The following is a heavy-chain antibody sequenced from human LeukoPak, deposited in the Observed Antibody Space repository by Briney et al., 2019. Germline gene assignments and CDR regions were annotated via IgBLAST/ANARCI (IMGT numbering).Heavy chain of an antibody. D-gene: IGHD3-10*01. CDR3: AKSQGVYGSGSSRSFDY. V-gene: IGHV3-30*18. CDR1: GFTFSSYG. J-gene: IGHJ4*02. CDR2: ISYDGSNK. Sequence: GGSLRLSCAASGFTFSSYGMHWVRQAPGKGLEWVAVISYDGSNKYYADSVKGRFTISRDNSKNTLYLQMNSLRAEDTAVYYCAKSQGVYGSGSSRSFDYWGQGTLVTVSS.